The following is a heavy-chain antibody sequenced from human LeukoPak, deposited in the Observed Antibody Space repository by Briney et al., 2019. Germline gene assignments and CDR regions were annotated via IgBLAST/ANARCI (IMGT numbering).Heavy chain of an antibody. Sequence: PGGSLRLSCAASGFTFSSYAMSWVRQAPGKGLEWVSAISGSGGSTYYADSVKGRFTTSRDNSKNTLYLQMNSLRAEDTAVYYCAKDSKLMYYYDSSGYGWLDYWGQGTLVTVSS. J-gene: IGHJ4*02. CDR2: ISGSGGST. D-gene: IGHD3-22*01. V-gene: IGHV3-23*01. CDR1: GFTFSSYA. CDR3: AKDSKLMYYYDSSGYGWLDY.